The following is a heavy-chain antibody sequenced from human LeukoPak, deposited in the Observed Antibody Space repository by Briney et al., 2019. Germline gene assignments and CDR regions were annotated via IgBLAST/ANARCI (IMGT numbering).Heavy chain of an antibody. CDR3: ARDGYCSSTSCYFDYYYGMDV. CDR2: ISAYNGNT. CDR1: GYTFTSYG. Sequence: ASVKVSCKASGYTFTSYGISWVRQAPGQGLEWMGWISAYNGNTNYAQKLQGRVTTTTDTSTSTAYMELRSLRSDDTAVYYCARDGYCSSTSCYFDYYYGMDVWGQGTTVTVPS. J-gene: IGHJ6*02. D-gene: IGHD2-2*01. V-gene: IGHV1-18*01.